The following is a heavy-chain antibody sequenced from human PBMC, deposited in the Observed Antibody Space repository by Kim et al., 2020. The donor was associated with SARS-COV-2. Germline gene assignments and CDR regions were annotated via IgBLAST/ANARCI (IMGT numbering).Heavy chain of an antibody. CDR2: IHSTGTT. Sequence: SETLSLTCTVSGASINNNYWTWIRQSPEKVLEWIGYIHSTGTTEYNPSLEGRVTLSIATSRKQFSLTLRSVTAADTAMYFCGRNGVYLDVWGKGTTVTVSS. CDR1: GASINNNY. D-gene: IGHD2-8*01. CDR3: GRNGVYLDV. J-gene: IGHJ6*03. V-gene: IGHV4-59*08.